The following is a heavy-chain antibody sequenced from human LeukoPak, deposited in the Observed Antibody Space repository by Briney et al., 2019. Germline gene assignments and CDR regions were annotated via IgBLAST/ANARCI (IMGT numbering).Heavy chain of an antibody. D-gene: IGHD2-15*01. V-gene: IGHV3-64D*09. J-gene: IGHJ6*02. CDR1: GFPFSSYA. Sequence: GGSLILSCSASGFPFSSYAMHWVRQALGKGLEYVSAISDSGGSTYYADSVKGRFTISRDNSKNTLYLQMSSLRAEDTAVYFCVRGYSFGPYGMDVWGQGTTVTVSS. CDR3: VRGYSFGPYGMDV. CDR2: ISDSGGST.